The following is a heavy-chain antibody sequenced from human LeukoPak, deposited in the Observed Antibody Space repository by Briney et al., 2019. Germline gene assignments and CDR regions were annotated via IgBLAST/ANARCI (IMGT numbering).Heavy chain of an antibody. CDR2: IYYGGNT. CDR1: GGSISRSTFY. V-gene: IGHV4-39*01. Sequence: SETLSLTCTVPGGSISRSTFYWGWIRQPPGKGLEWIGNIYYGGNTYNNPSLKSRVTISVDTSKNQFSLKLSSVTAADTAVYYCAGIQIWRFDPWGQGTLVTVSS. J-gene: IGHJ5*02. D-gene: IGHD5-18*01. CDR3: AGIQIWRFDP.